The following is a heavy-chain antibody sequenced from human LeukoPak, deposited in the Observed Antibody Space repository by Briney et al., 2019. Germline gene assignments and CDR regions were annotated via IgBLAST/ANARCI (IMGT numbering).Heavy chain of an antibody. CDR3: ARRTRQLLVFWFDP. D-gene: IGHD6-19*01. CDR2: INTNTGNP. CDR1: GYTFTTYA. J-gene: IGHJ5*02. Sequence: ASVKVSCKASGYTFTTYAINWVRQVPGQGLEWMGWINTNTGNPTYAQGFTGRFVFSLDTSVSTAYLEISSLKAEDTAVYYCARRTRQLLVFWFDPWGQGTLVTVSS. V-gene: IGHV7-4-1*02.